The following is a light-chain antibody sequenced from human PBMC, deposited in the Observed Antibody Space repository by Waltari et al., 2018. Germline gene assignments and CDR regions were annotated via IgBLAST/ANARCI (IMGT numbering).Light chain of an antibody. J-gene: IGLJ3*02. CDR2: DDY. CDR1: RGSIDSNY. Sequence: FMLTQTHSVSESPGKPVTISCTRTRGSIDSNYVQWYQQRPGRSPTTVIYDDYQRPSGVPTRFAASIDMASNSASLPIAGLTTEDEADYFCLSFDNTLWVFGGGTKLTVL. CDR3: LSFDNTLWV. V-gene: IGLV6-57*01.